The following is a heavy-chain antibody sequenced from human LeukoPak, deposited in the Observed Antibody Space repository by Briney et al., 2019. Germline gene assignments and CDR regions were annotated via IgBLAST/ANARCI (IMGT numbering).Heavy chain of an antibody. V-gene: IGHV3-64*01. Sequence: PGGSLRLSCAASGFTFSSYAMHWVRQAPGKGLEYVSAISSNGDSTYYANSVKGRFTISRDNSKNTPYLQMGSLRAEDMAVYYCASGYSYFYFDYWGQGTLVTVSS. CDR3: ASGYSYFYFDY. CDR1: GFTFSSYA. CDR2: ISSNGDST. J-gene: IGHJ4*02. D-gene: IGHD5-18*01.